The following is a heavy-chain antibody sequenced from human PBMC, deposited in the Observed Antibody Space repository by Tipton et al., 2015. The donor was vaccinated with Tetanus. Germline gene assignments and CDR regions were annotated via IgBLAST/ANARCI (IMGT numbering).Heavy chain of an antibody. Sequence: TLSLTCTVSGGSISSNYWSWIRQPAGKGLVWIGRIYTSGSTNYNPSLKSRVTMSLDTSKNQFSLKLSSVTAADTAVYYCARGSGELSFARAGFDYWGQGTLVTVSS. D-gene: IGHD3-16*02. V-gene: IGHV4-4*07. CDR1: GGSISSNY. J-gene: IGHJ4*02. CDR3: ARGSGELSFARAGFDY. CDR2: IYTSGST.